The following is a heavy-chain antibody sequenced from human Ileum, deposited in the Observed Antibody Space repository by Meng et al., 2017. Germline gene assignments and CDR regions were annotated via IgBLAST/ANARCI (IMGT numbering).Heavy chain of an antibody. CDR2: MNTDKDNT. CDR1: GYTFTTYG. D-gene: IGHD1-1*01. Sequence: QVHLVQSGAEVKKPGASVKVSCKASGYTFTTYGISWVRQAPGQGLEWMGWMNTDKDNTNYAQKFQGRVTMTRDTSTSTAYMELRSLRSDDTAVYYCAREGAYNGGDYWGQGTLVTVSS. V-gene: IGHV1-18*01. J-gene: IGHJ4*02. CDR3: AREGAYNGGDY.